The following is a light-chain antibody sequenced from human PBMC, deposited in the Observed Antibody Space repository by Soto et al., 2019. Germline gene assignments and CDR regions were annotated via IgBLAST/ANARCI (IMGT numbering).Light chain of an antibody. J-gene: IGLJ3*02. CDR3: EVGDNSRDVVG. CDR1: NLGEKS. Sequence: SYELTQAPSVSVGPGQTARITCAGNNLGEKSVHWYKQRPGQAPILVIFDDRDRASGIPERISGSNSDNTATLTISGVEAGDEADYFCEVGDNSRDVVGFGGGTKVTGL. V-gene: IGLV3-21*02. CDR2: DDR.